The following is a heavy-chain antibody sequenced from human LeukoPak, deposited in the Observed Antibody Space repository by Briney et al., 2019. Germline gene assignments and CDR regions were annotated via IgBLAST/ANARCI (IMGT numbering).Heavy chain of an antibody. CDR3: ARDRRVSRDYFDY. CDR2: MNPNSGNT. D-gene: IGHD2/OR15-2a*01. CDR1: GYTFTSYD. Sequence: ASVKVSCKASGYTFTSYDINWVRQAIGQGLEWMGWMNPNSGNTGYAQKFQGRVTMTRNTSISTAYMELSSLRSEDTAVYYCARDRRVSRDYFDYWGQGTLVTVSS. J-gene: IGHJ4*02. V-gene: IGHV1-8*01.